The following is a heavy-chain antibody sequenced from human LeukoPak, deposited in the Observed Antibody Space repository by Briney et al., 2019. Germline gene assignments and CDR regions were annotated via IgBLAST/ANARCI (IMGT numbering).Heavy chain of an antibody. CDR2: IASDGSNK. D-gene: IGHD1-26*01. J-gene: IGHJ3*02. V-gene: IGHV3-30*04. Sequence: GGSLRLSCAASGFTFSSYVMHWVRQAPGKGLEWGAVIASDGSNKYYTDSVKGRFPISRDNSKNTLYLQMNSLRAEDTAVYYCARVVGATTDRAFDIWGQGTMVTVSS. CDR1: GFTFSSYV. CDR3: ARVVGATTDRAFDI.